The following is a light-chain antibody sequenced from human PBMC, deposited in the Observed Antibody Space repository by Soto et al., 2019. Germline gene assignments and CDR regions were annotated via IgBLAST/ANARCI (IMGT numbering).Light chain of an antibody. V-gene: IGKV1-5*01. CDR1: QSVSSS. CDR2: DAS. CDR3: QQYNSYWT. Sequence: DIQMTQSPSTLSASVGDRVTITCRASQSVSSSLAWYQKKPGKAPKLLIYDASSLESGVPARFSGSGSGTEFTLAISCLQPDDLATYYCQQYNSYWTFCQGTKVEFK. J-gene: IGKJ1*01.